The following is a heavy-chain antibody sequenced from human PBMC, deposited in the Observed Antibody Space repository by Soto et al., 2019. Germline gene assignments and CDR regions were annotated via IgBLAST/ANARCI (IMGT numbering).Heavy chain of an antibody. D-gene: IGHD3-10*01. CDR2: IDTSGTT. CDR3: ARGPRGYVYYHGMDV. J-gene: IGHJ6*02. CDR1: GGSISSYY. Sequence: LSLTCTVSGGSISSYYCSWIRQSAGKGLEWIGRIDTSGTTNYNPSLKSRVTMSVDASKNQFSLNLSSVAAADTAVYYCARGPRGYVYYHGMDVWGQGTTVTVSS. V-gene: IGHV4-4*07.